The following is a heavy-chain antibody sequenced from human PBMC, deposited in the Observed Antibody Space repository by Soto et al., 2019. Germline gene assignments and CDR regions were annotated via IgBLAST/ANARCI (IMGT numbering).Heavy chain of an antibody. CDR2: MTATTGDT. D-gene: IGHD3-10*01. CDR1: GFTFGHYG. Sequence: EVQLLESGGGLVQRGGSLRLSCVASGFTFGHYGMNWVRQAPGKGLEWVSGMTATTGDTHYAASVQGRFTISRDSSKNTVYLKMNSLRADDTAIYYCAKGLGRSNYYYSGMDVWGQGTTVTVSS. CDR3: AKGLGRSNYYYSGMDV. V-gene: IGHV3-23*01. J-gene: IGHJ6*02.